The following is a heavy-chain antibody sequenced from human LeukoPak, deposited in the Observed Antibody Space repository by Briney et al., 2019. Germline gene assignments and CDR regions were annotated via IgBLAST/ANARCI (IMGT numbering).Heavy chain of an antibody. D-gene: IGHD3-22*01. CDR3: ARSGYYPDYYYGMDV. Sequence: PSETLSLTCTVSGGSISSYYWSWIRQPPGRGLGWIGYIYYSGRTNYNPSLKSRVTISVDTSKNQFSLKLSSVTAADTAVYYCARSGYYPDYYYGMDVWGQGTTVTVSS. J-gene: IGHJ6*02. CDR1: GGSISSYY. V-gene: IGHV4-59*01. CDR2: IYYSGRT.